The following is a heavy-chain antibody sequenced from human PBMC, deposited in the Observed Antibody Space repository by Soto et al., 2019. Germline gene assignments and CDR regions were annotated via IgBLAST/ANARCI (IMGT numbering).Heavy chain of an antibody. V-gene: IGHV1-69*01. D-gene: IGHD4-17*01. CDR3: AREVGYGDFSAALLD. J-gene: IGHJ4*02. CDR1: GGTFSSHS. Sequence: VQLMQSGAEVKQPGSSVKVSCKASGGTFSSHSINWVRQAPGQGLEWMGGIITLFGTANYAQNFQGRVTITADQSTSTAYMELNSLRSDDTAVYYCAREVGYGDFSAALLDRGQGTLVTVSS. CDR2: IITLFGTA.